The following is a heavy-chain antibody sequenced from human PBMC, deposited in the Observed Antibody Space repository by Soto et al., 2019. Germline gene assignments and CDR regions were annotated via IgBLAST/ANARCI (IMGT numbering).Heavy chain of an antibody. Sequence: ASVKVSCKASGGTFSTDAIIWVRQAPGQGLEWMGGVIPIFDTVNYAQRFQGRVTITADESTTTAYMELSSLGSEDTAVYYCAADVGATARAFDYWGQGTLVTVSS. D-gene: IGHD1-26*01. V-gene: IGHV1-69*13. CDR3: AADVGATARAFDY. CDR1: GGTFSTDA. J-gene: IGHJ4*02. CDR2: VIPIFDTV.